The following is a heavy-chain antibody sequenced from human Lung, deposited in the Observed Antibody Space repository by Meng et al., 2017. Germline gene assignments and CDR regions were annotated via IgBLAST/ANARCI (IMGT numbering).Heavy chain of an antibody. Sequence: QVRLVQLGPALKKPGSSVKVSCTASGGAFTDYAVFWVRQAPGQGLEWVGGIVPTLSAPALSQKFLGRVTVNTDGSETTAYLELDSLRSDDTAVYYCARVVPAAGFDDWGQGTLVTVSS. J-gene: IGHJ4*02. D-gene: IGHD6-13*01. V-gene: IGHV1-69*05. CDR2: IVPTLSAP. CDR1: GGAFTDYA. CDR3: ARVVPAAGFDD.